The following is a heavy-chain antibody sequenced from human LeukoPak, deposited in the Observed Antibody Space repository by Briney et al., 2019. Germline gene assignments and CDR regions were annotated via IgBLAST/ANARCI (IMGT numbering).Heavy chain of an antibody. CDR1: GGTFSSYA. CDR2: IIPIFGTA. J-gene: IGHJ5*02. Sequence: SVKVTCKASGGTFSSYAISWVRQAPGQGLEWMGGIIPIFGTANYAQKFQGRVTITADKSTSTAYMELSSLRSEDTAVYYCARTPYGDYQYNWFDPWGQGTLVTVSS. V-gene: IGHV1-69*06. D-gene: IGHD4-17*01. CDR3: ARTPYGDYQYNWFDP.